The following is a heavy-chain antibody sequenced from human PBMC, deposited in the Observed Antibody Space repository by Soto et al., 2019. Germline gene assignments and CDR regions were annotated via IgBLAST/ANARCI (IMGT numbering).Heavy chain of an antibody. V-gene: IGHV3-23*01. CDR1: GFTFSSYA. J-gene: IGHJ1*01. Sequence: PGGSLRLSCAASGFTFSSYAMSLVRQAPGKGLEWVSAISGSGSSTYYADSVKGRFTISRDNSKNTLYLQMNSLRAEDTAVYYSAKDLYSSSWGYLQHWGQGTLVTVSS. CDR2: ISGSGSST. D-gene: IGHD6-13*01. CDR3: AKDLYSSSWGYLQH.